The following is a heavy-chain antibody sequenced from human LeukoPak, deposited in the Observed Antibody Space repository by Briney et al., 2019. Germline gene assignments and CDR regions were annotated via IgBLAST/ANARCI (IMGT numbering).Heavy chain of an antibody. Sequence: PGGSLRLSCAASGFTISSNYMSWVRQAPGKGLEWVSVIYSGGSTYYADSVKGRFTISRDNSKNTLYLQMNSLRAEDTAVYYCARDRCSGGSCYPGGYWGQGTLVTVSS. CDR3: ARDRCSGGSCYPGGY. CDR1: GFTISSNY. CDR2: IYSGGST. J-gene: IGHJ4*02. D-gene: IGHD2-15*01. V-gene: IGHV3-66*01.